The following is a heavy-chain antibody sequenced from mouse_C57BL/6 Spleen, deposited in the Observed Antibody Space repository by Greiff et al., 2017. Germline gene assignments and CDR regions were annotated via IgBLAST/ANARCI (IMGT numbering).Heavy chain of an antibody. Sequence: VQLQQPGTELVKPGASVKLSCKASGYTFTSYWMHWVKQRPGQGLEWIGNINPSNGGTNYNEKFKSKATLTVDKSSSTAYMQLSSLTSEDSAVYYCARKEDYYGSSYLHFAYWGQGTLVTVSA. CDR2: INPSNGGT. CDR3: ARKEDYYGSSYLHFAY. V-gene: IGHV1-53*01. CDR1: GYTFTSYW. D-gene: IGHD1-1*01. J-gene: IGHJ3*01.